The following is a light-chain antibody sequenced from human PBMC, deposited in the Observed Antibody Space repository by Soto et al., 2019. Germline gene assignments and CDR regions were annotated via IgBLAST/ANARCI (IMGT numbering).Light chain of an antibody. Sequence: EIVLTQSPATLSLSPGERATLSCRASQSVNNCLDWYQQKPGQAARLLIYDVSHRATGIPARFSGSGSGTDFTLTSSSLEPEDSAIYFCQQRRSWPWLTFGGGTRVEIK. V-gene: IGKV3-11*01. CDR3: QQRRSWPWLT. CDR1: QSVNNC. J-gene: IGKJ4*01. CDR2: DVS.